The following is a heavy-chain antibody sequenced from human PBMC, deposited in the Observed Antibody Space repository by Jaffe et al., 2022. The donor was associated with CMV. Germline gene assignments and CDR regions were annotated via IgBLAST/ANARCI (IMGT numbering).Heavy chain of an antibody. D-gene: IGHD1-7*01. CDR3: ARILPLTGTTLDNYYYGMDV. V-gene: IGHV3-21*01. CDR2: ISSSSSYI. Sequence: EVQLVESGGGLVKPGGSLRLSCAASGFTFSSYSMNWVRQAPGKGLEWVSSISSSSSYIYYADSVKGRFTISRDNAKNSLYLQMNSLRAEDTAVYYCARILPLTGTTLDNYYYGMDVWGQGTTVTVSS. J-gene: IGHJ6*02. CDR1: GFTFSSYS.